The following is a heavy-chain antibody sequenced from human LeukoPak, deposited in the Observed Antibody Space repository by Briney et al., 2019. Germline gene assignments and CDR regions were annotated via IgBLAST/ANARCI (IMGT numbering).Heavy chain of an antibody. J-gene: IGHJ4*02. Sequence: ASVKVSCKASGYTFTSYGISWVRQAPGQGLEWMGWISACNGNTNYAQNLQGRVTMTTDTSTSTAYMELRSLRSDDTAVYYCTSEYSSGWYNYWGQGTLVTVSS. CDR2: ISACNGNT. CDR3: TSEYSSGWYNY. CDR1: GYTFTSYG. D-gene: IGHD6-19*01. V-gene: IGHV1-18*01.